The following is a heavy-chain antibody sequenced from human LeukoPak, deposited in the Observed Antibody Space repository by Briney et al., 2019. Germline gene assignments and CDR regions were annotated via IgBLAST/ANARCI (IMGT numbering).Heavy chain of an antibody. D-gene: IGHD6-13*01. CDR1: GGSISSYY. CDR2: IYYSGST. V-gene: IGHV4-59*12. CDR3: ARGRYSSSWGY. J-gene: IGHJ4*02. Sequence: SETLSLTCTVSGGSISSYYWSWIRQPPGKGLEWIGYIYYSGSTNYNPSLKSRVTISVDTSKNQFSLKLSSVTAADTAVYYCARGRYSSSWGYWGQGTLVTVSS.